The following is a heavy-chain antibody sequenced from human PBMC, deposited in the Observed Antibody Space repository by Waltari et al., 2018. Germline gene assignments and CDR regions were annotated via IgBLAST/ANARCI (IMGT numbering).Heavy chain of an antibody. Sequence: QVQLQQWGAGLLKPSETLSLTCAVYGGSFSGYYWSWIRQPPGKGLEWIGEINHSGSTNYNPSLKSRVTISVDTSKNQFSLKLSSVTAADTAVYYCARRSSSSGYWYFDLWGRGTLVTVSS. V-gene: IGHV4-34*01. CDR2: INHSGST. D-gene: IGHD6-6*01. CDR1: GGSFSGYY. CDR3: ARRSSSSGYWYFDL. J-gene: IGHJ2*01.